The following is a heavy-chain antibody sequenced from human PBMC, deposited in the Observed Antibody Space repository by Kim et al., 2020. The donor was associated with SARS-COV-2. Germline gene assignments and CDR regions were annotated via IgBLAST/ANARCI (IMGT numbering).Heavy chain of an antibody. CDR1: GGSISSYY. CDR2: IYYSGST. V-gene: IGHV4-59*01. Sequence: SETLSLTCTVSGGSISSYYWSWIRQPPGKGLEWIGYIYYSGSTNYNPSLKSRVTISVDTSKNQFSLKLSSVTAADTAVYYCARDHGGRERDNWFDPWGQGTLVTVSS. J-gene: IGHJ5*02. CDR3: ARDHGGRERDNWFDP. D-gene: IGHD4-17*01.